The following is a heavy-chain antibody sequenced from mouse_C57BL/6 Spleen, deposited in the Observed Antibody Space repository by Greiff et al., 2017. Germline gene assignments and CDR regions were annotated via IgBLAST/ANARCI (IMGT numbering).Heavy chain of an antibody. CDR3: TRGYYGNSGPYYFDY. D-gene: IGHD2-1*01. CDR1: GFTFSSYA. Sequence: EVKLVESGEGLVKPGGSLKLSCAASGFTFSSYAMSWVRQTPEKRLEWVAYISSGGDYIYYADTVKGRFTISRDNARNTLYLQMSSLKSEDTAMYYCTRGYYGNSGPYYFDYWGQGTTLTVSS. CDR2: ISSGGDYI. V-gene: IGHV5-9-1*02. J-gene: IGHJ2*01.